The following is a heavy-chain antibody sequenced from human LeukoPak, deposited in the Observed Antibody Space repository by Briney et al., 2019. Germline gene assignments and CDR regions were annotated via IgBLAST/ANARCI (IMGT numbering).Heavy chain of an antibody. Sequence: PSETLSLTCTVSGGSISSYYWSWIRRPAGKGLEWIGRIYTSGSTNYNPSLKSRVTMSVDTSKNQFSLKLSSVTAADTAVYYCARIYYYDSSGYFDYWGQGTLVTVSS. V-gene: IGHV4-4*07. D-gene: IGHD3-22*01. CDR3: ARIYYYDSSGYFDY. CDR2: IYTSGST. CDR1: GGSISSYY. J-gene: IGHJ4*02.